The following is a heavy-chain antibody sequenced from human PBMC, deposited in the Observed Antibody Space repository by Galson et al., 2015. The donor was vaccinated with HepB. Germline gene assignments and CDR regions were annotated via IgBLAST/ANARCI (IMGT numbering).Heavy chain of an antibody. J-gene: IGHJ3*02. CDR1: GFTFSSYG. Sequence: SLRLSCAASGFTFSSYGMHWVRQAPGKGLEWVAVISYDGSNKYYADSVKGRFTISRDNSKNTLYLQMNSLRAEDTAVYYCAKGDIVVVTATSDAFDIWGQGTMVTVSS. CDR2: ISYDGSNK. V-gene: IGHV3-30*18. D-gene: IGHD2-21*02. CDR3: AKGDIVVVTATSDAFDI.